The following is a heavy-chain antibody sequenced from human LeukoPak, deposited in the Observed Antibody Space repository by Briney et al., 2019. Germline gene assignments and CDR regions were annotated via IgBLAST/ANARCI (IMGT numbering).Heavy chain of an antibody. CDR2: IYGGGAT. V-gene: IGHV3-53*01. J-gene: IGHJ4*02. Sequence: GGSLRLSCAASGLTVSSDYMAWVRQAPGKGLEWISVIYGGGATYYADSVQSRFTISRDTSNNALYLQMISLRVEDTAVYHCARLLPASRHYFDYWGLGTLVTVSS. D-gene: IGHD6-6*01. CDR3: ARLLPASRHYFDY. CDR1: GLTVSSDY.